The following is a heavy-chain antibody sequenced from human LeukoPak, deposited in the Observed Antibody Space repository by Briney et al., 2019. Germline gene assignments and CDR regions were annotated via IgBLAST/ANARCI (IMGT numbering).Heavy chain of an antibody. CDR3: ARGGGAMVRGVIILRDYYYYMDV. CDR2: INPNSGGT. D-gene: IGHD3-10*01. CDR1: GYTFTGYY. Sequence: ASVKVSRKASGYTFTGYYMHWVRQAPGQGLEWMGWINPNSGGTNYAQKFQGRVTMTRDTSISTAYMELRSLRSDDTAVYYCARGGGAMVRGVIILRDYYYYMDVWGKGTTVTISS. J-gene: IGHJ6*03. V-gene: IGHV1-2*02.